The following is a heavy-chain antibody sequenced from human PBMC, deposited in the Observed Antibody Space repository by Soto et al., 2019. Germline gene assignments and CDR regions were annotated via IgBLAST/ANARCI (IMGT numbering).Heavy chain of an antibody. J-gene: IGHJ4*02. Sequence: PGGSLRLSCAASGFNFFSYDMRWVRQAPGKGLEWVSAISTSGATFYTGSVKGRFTISRDNGQNSLYLQMNSLRADDTAVYFCARERDPYRDPWQDSDCWGQRTLVTVSS. CDR3: ARERDPYRDPWQDSDC. CDR2: ISTSGAT. V-gene: IGHV3-13*01. CDR1: GFNFFSYD. D-gene: IGHD1-26*01.